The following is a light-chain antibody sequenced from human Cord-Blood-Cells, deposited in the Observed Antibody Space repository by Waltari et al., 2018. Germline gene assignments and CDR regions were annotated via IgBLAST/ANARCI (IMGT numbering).Light chain of an antibody. V-gene: IGLV3-19*01. CDR3: NPRDSSGNHGV. Sequence: SSELTQDPAVSVALGQTVRITWQGDSLRSYYASWYQQKPGQAPVLVIYGKNNRHSGIPDRFSGSSSGNTASLTITGAQAEDEADYYCNPRDSSGNHGVFGGGTKLTVL. J-gene: IGLJ3*02. CDR1: SLRSYY. CDR2: GKN.